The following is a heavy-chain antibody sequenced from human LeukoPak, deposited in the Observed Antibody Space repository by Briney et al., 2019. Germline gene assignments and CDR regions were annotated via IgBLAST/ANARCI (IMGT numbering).Heavy chain of an antibody. V-gene: IGHV3-30*02. CDR3: AKDGYRGDLEWLLTAEYFQH. Sequence: GGSLRLSCAPSGFTFSSYGMHWVRQAPGKGLEWVAFIRYDGSNKYYADSVKGRFTISRDNSKNTLYLQMNSLRAEDTAVYYCAKDGYRGDLEWLLTAEYFQHWGQGTVVTVSS. D-gene: IGHD3-3*01. CDR1: GFTFSSYG. J-gene: IGHJ1*01. CDR2: IRYDGSNK.